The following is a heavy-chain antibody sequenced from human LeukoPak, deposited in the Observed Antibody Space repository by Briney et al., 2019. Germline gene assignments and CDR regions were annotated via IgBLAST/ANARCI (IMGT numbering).Heavy chain of an antibody. V-gene: IGHV3-23*01. J-gene: IGHJ4*02. CDR1: GFTFSHYG. D-gene: IGHD2-2*01. CDR2: ISGSGGST. Sequence: GGSLRLTCAASGFTFSHYGMSWVRQAPGKGLEWVSSISGSGGSTYYADSVKGRFTISRDNSKNTLYLHMNSLRAEDTAVYYCAKNSEDIVVVPDARFDYWGQGTLVTVSS. CDR3: AKNSEDIVVVPDARFDY.